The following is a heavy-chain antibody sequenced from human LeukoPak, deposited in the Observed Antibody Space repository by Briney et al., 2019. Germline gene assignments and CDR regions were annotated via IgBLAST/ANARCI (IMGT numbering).Heavy chain of an antibody. CDR3: TGPAKYSSSWYY. CDR2: IYYSGRT. Sequence: SETLSHTCTVSGGSISSSSYYWGWIRQPPGKGLEWIGSIYYSGRTYYNPSLKSRVTISVDTSKNQFSLKLSSVTAADTAVYYCTGPAKYSSSWYYWGQGTLVTVSS. CDR1: GGSISSSSYY. J-gene: IGHJ4*02. D-gene: IGHD6-13*01. V-gene: IGHV4-39*01.